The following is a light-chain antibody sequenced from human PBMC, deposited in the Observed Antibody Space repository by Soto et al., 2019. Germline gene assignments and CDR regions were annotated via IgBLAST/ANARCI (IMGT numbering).Light chain of an antibody. Sequence: DIQMTQSPSTLSASVGDRLTITCRASQSINSWLAWYQQKPGKAPKILIYKASSLESGVPSRFSDSASGTEFTLTISSLQPDDFATYYCQQYNTYPWTFGQGTKVEVK. CDR1: QSINSW. CDR3: QQYNTYPWT. V-gene: IGKV1-5*03. J-gene: IGKJ1*01. CDR2: KAS.